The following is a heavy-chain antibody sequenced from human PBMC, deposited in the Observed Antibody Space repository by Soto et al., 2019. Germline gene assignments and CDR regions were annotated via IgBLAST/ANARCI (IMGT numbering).Heavy chain of an antibody. CDR3: ARDALSRDSI. J-gene: IGHJ4*02. CDR1: GGSISSGGYY. D-gene: IGHD3-22*01. CDR2: ISYSGST. V-gene: IGHV4-31*03. Sequence: QVQLQVSGAGLVKPSQTLSLTCTVSGGSISSGGYYWSWIRPHPGKGLEWIGYISYSGSTYYNPSLESRVTISVDTSKNQFSLKLSSVTAADTAVYYCARDALSRDSIWGQGTLVTVSS.